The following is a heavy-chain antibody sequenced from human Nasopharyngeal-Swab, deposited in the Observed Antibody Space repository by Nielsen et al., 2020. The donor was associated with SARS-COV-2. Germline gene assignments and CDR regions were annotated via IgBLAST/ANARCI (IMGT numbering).Heavy chain of an antibody. V-gene: IGHV4-34*01. D-gene: IGHD4-17*01. CDR1: GWSFSGYY. CDR3: ARGGWGDYPDY. Sequence: GSLRPSCAVYGWSFSGYYWSWIRQPPGKGLEWIGEINHSGSTNYNPSLKSRVTISVDTSKNQFSLKLSSVTAADTAVYYCARGGWGDYPDYWGQGTLVTVSS. J-gene: IGHJ4*02. CDR2: INHSGST.